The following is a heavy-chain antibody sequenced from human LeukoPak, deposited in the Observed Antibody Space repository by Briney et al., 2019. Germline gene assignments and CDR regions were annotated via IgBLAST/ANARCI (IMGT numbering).Heavy chain of an antibody. CDR2: ISGDGTRT. CDR1: VVSFSSYP. V-gene: IGHV3-23*01. J-gene: IGHJ4*02. Sequence: GESLRLSCAASVVSFSSYPMTWARQAPVKGLEWVSAISGDGTRTYYADSVKGRFTISRDNSKNTLYLEMSSLRVEDTAIYYCAKWPEGAMDYFDYWGQGTLVTVSS. CDR3: AKWPEGAMDYFDY. D-gene: IGHD3-16*01.